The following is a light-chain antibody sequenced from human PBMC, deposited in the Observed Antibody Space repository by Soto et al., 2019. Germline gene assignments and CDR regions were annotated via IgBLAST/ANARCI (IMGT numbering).Light chain of an antibody. V-gene: IGKV3-20*01. CDR3: QQYANSPGT. CDR1: QSVSSSY. Sequence: EIVLTQSPGTLSLSPGERATLSCRASQSVSSSYLAWYQQKPGQAPRLLIYAASSRANGIPDRFSGSGSGTDFTLTISRLEPEDFAVYSCQQYANSPGTFGQGTKVEIK. CDR2: AAS. J-gene: IGKJ1*01.